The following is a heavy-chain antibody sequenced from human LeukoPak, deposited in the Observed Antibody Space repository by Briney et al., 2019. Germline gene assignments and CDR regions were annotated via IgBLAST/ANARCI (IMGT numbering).Heavy chain of an antibody. CDR1: GFIFSNYA. V-gene: IGHV3-53*01. Sequence: GGSLRLSCAASGFIFSNYAMYWVRQAPGKGLEWVSVIYSGGSTYYPDSVKGRFTISRDNSKNTLYLQMNSLKTEDTTVYYCTMNLWFGELSPVDPWGQGTLVTVSS. CDR2: IYSGGST. CDR3: TMNLWFGELSPVDP. J-gene: IGHJ5*02. D-gene: IGHD3-10*01.